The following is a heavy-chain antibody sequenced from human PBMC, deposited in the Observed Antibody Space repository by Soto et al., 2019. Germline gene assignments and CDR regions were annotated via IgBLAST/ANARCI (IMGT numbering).Heavy chain of an antibody. V-gene: IGHV1-69*01. CDR2: IIPIFGTA. CDR3: ASLAGYSSGWPPLPRKREGWFDP. CDR1: GGTFSSYA. D-gene: IGHD6-19*01. Sequence: QVQLVQSGAEVKKPGSSVKVSCKASGGTFSSYAISWVRQAPGQGLEWMGGIIPIFGTANYAQKFQGRVTITADESTSTAYMELSSLRSEDTDVYYCASLAGYSSGWPPLPRKREGWFDPWGQGTLVTVST. J-gene: IGHJ5*02.